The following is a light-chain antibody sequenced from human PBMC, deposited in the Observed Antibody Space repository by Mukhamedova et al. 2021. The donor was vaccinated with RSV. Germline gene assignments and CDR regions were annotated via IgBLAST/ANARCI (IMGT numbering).Light chain of an antibody. J-gene: IGKJ1*01. V-gene: IGKV1-5*03. CDR2: KTS. Sequence: RASQAVFSWLAWYQQKPGKAPKLLIYKTSTLESGVPSRFSGSGSGTEFTLTISNLQPDDFATYSCQHYYGSSRTFGQGTKVEIK. CDR1: QAVFSW. CDR3: QHYYGSSRT.